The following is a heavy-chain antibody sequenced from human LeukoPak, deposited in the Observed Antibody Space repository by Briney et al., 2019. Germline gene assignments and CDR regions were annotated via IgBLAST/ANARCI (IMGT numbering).Heavy chain of an antibody. J-gene: IGHJ4*02. CDR2: IYHSGST. D-gene: IGHD3-10*01. CDR1: GGSISSGGYY. Sequence: SETLSLTCTVSGGSISSGGYYWSWIRQPPGKGLEWIGYIYHSGSTYYNPSLKSRVTISVDRSKNQFSLKLSSVTAADTAVYYCARDQSGLPRYWGQGTLVTVSS. V-gene: IGHV4-30-2*01. CDR3: ARDQSGLPRY.